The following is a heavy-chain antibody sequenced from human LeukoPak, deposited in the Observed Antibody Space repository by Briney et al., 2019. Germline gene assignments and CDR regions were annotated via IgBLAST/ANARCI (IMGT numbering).Heavy chain of an antibody. Sequence: PSETLSLTCAVYGVSFSGYYWSWIRQPPGKGLEWIGEINHSGSTNYNPSLKSRVTISVDTSKNQFSLKLSSVTAADTAVYYCASLPGISNMWGWYYFDYWGQGTLVTVSS. J-gene: IGHJ4*02. CDR2: INHSGST. CDR1: GVSFSGYY. CDR3: ASLPGISNMWGWYYFDY. D-gene: IGHD3-3*02. V-gene: IGHV4-34*01.